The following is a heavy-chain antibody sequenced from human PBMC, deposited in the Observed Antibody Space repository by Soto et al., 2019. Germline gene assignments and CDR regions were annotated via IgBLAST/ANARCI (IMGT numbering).Heavy chain of an antibody. CDR2: IYYSGST. CDR3: ARYNVDFCSGSNYYYYMDV. V-gene: IGHV4-59*01. J-gene: IGHJ6*03. D-gene: IGHD3-3*01. Sequence: SETLSLTCTVSGGSISSYYWSWIRQPPGKGLEWIGYIYYSGSTNYNPSLKSRVTISVDTSKNQFSLKLSSVTAADTAVYYCARYNVDFCSGSNYYYYMDVWGKGTTVTVSS. CDR1: GGSISSYY.